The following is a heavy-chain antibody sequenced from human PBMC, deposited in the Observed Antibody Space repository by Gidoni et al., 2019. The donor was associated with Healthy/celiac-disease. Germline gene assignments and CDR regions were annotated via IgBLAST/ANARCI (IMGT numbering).Heavy chain of an antibody. J-gene: IGHJ4*02. Sequence: DVQLVESGGGLVQPGRSLRLSCAASGFTFDDYAMHWVSGISWNSGSIGYADSVKGRFTISRDNAKNSLYQQMNRLGAEDTALYYCAKDPLGHPFGGGCVDYWGQGTLVTVSS. V-gene: IGHV3-9*01. CDR2: ISWNSGSI. CDR1: GFTFDDYA. CDR3: AKDPLGHPFGGGCVDY. D-gene: IGHD3-16*01.